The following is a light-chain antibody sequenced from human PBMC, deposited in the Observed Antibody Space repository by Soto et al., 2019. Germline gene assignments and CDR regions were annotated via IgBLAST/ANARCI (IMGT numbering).Light chain of an antibody. V-gene: IGLV3-21*02. CDR3: QVWDRGSDHYV. Sequence: SYELTQPPSVSVAPGQTVRVTCGGKNIGSKSVHWYQQKPGQAPVLVVYDDSDRPSGIPGRISGSNSENTATLTISRVEAGDEADYHCQVWDRGSDHYVFGTGTKVTVL. CDR1: NIGSKS. CDR2: DDS. J-gene: IGLJ1*01.